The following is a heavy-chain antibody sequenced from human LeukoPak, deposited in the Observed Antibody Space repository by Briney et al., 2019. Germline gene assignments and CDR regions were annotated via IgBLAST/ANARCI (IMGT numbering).Heavy chain of an antibody. Sequence: GGSLRLSCAASGFTFSTYGMSWVREAPAKGLEWVSSISGSGGSTYYADSVKGRFTISRDNSKSTLYLQMNSLRAEDTAVYYCAKVKRIYYYYMDVWGKGTTVTVSS. CDR2: ISGSGGST. CDR1: GFTFSTYG. CDR3: AKVKRIYYYYMDV. V-gene: IGHV3-23*01. J-gene: IGHJ6*03.